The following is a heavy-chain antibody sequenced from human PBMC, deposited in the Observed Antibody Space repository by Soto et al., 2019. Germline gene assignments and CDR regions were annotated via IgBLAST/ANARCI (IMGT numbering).Heavy chain of an antibody. V-gene: IGHV3-30-3*01. CDR2: ISYDGSNK. D-gene: IGHD3-22*01. J-gene: IGHJ4*02. Sequence: GGSLRLSCASSGFTFSSYAMHWVRQAPGKGLEWVAVISYDGSNKYYADSVKGRFTISRDNSKNTLYLQMNSLRAGDTAVYYCARDPSLRGYYYVPYGPWGQGTLVTVSS. CDR1: GFTFSSYA. CDR3: ARDPSLRGYYYVPYGP.